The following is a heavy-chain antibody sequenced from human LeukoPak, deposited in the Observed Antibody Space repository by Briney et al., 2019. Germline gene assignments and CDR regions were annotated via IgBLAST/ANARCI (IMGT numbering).Heavy chain of an antibody. J-gene: IGHJ4*02. Sequence: GSLRLSCAASGFTFSSYTMNWVRQAPGKGLEWVSSISGSSRHKYYADSVRGRFTISSDNAKNSLYLQMNSLRAEDTAVYYCARTANFAAGYYIDYWGQGTLVTVSS. D-gene: IGHD6-13*01. CDR1: GFTFSSYT. CDR3: ARTANFAAGYYIDY. CDR2: ISGSSRHK. V-gene: IGHV3-21*01.